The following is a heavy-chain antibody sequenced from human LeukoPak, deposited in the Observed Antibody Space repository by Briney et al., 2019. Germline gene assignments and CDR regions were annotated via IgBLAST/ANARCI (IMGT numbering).Heavy chain of an antibody. CDR1: GGTFSSYA. CDR3: ARDSGAYSYGYNFDY. D-gene: IGHD5-18*01. J-gene: IGHJ4*02. CDR2: IIPIFGTA. V-gene: IGHV1-69*13. Sequence: SVKVSCKAPGGTFSSYAISWVRQAPGQGLEWMGGIIPIFGTANYAQKFQGRVTITADESTSTAYMELSSLRSEDTAVYYCARDSGAYSYGYNFDYWGQGTLVTVSS.